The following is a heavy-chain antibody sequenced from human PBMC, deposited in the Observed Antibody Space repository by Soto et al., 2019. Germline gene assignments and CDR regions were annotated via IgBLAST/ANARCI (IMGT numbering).Heavy chain of an antibody. V-gene: IGHV3-30*18. CDR2: ISYDGSNK. J-gene: IGHJ4*02. D-gene: IGHD3-3*01. Sequence: GGSLRLSCVASGFTFSSYGMHWVRQVPGKGLEWVAVISYDGSNKYYADSVRGRFTISRDNDKNTLYLHMNSLRPEDTAVYYCGKDLATIFGGDYWGQGTLVTVSS. CDR1: GFTFSSYG. CDR3: GKDLATIFGGDY.